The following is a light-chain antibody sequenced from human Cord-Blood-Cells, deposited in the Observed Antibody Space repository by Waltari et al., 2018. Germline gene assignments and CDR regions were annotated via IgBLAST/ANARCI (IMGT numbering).Light chain of an antibody. CDR2: LGS. CDR1: QSLLHSNGYNY. V-gene: IGKV2-28*01. CDR3: MQALQTPYT. J-gene: IGKJ2*01. Sequence: EIVMTQSPLSLPVTPGKPASISCRSSQSLLHSNGYNYLDWYLQKPGQSPQLLIYLGSNRASGVPDRFSGSGSGTDFTLKISRVEDEDVGVYYCMQALQTPYTFGQGTKLEIK.